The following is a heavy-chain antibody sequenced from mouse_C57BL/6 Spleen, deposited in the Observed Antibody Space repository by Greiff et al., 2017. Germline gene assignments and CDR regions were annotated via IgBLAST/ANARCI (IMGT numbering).Heavy chain of an antibody. CDR2: ISYDGSN. CDR1: GYSITSGYY. CDR3: SNLPTRDSDY. Sequence: EVQRVESGPGLVKPSQSLSLTCSVTGYSITSGYYWNWIRQFPGNKLEWLGYISYDGSNNYNPTLKNRISITRDTAKNQLFLKLNSVTTEDTATDYCSNLPTRDSDYWGQGTTLTVSS. D-gene: IGHD5-5*01. J-gene: IGHJ2*01. V-gene: IGHV3-6*01.